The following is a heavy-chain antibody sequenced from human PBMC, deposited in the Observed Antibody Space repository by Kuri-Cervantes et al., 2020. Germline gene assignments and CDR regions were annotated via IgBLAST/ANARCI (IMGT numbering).Heavy chain of an antibody. CDR1: GFTFSDYY. J-gene: IGHJ4*02. D-gene: IGHD5-12*01. CDR2: ISSSSSYI. V-gene: IGHV3-11*06. Sequence: GGSLRLSCTASGFTFSDYYMSWIRQAPGKGLEWASSISSSSSYIYYADSVKGRFTISRDNAKNSLYLQMNSLRAEDTAVYYCARDGSEYSGYESEGIDYWGQGTLVTVSS. CDR3: ARDGSEYSGYESEGIDY.